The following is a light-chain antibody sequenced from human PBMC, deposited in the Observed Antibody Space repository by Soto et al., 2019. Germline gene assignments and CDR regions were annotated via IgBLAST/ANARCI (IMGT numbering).Light chain of an antibody. CDR2: GVS. V-gene: IGKV3-20*01. J-gene: IGKJ4*01. Sequence: EIVLTQSPGTLSLSPGDSATLSCSASQSVSSSSLAWYQQKPGQAPRLLFFGVSNRAAGVPDRFGGSGSGTDFTITISRLEPEDFAVYYCQQYGGSPLTFGGGTKGEIK. CDR1: QSVSSSS. CDR3: QQYGGSPLT.